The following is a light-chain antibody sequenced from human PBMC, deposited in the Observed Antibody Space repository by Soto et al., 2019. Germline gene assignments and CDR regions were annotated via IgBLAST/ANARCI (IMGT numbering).Light chain of an antibody. CDR2: AAS. CDR1: QDFSTW. Sequence: DIQMTQSPSSVSESVGDRVTITCRASQDFSTWLAWYQQKPGKAPKLLIYAASSLQSGVPSRFSGGRSGTDFTLTISSLQPEDFATYFCQQANSFPLTFGGGTKVEIK. J-gene: IGKJ4*01. CDR3: QQANSFPLT. V-gene: IGKV1-12*01.